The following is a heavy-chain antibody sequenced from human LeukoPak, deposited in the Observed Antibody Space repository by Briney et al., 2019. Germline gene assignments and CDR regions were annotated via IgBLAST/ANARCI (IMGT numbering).Heavy chain of an antibody. CDR3: ARDGGLVPSARNVFDI. Sequence: GGSLRLSCAASGFTVSSTYMSWVSQAPGKGLEWVSVIYSGGSTYYEDSVKGRLTISRDNSKNTLYLQMNILRAEDTAVYYCARDGGLVPSARNVFDIWGQGTMVTVSS. D-gene: IGHD2-2*01. CDR2: IYSGGST. V-gene: IGHV3-53*01. CDR1: GFTVSSTY. J-gene: IGHJ3*02.